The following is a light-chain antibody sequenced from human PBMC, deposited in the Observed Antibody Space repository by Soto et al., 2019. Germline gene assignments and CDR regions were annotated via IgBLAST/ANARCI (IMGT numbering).Light chain of an antibody. Sequence: IALTQSPGTLSLSPGEIATLSCRASQSVSSSFLAWYQQKPGQAPRILIYGASSRATGIPDRFSGSGSGTDLTLTISRLEPEDFAVYYCQQYGSSPLTFGGGTKVDI. J-gene: IGKJ4*01. CDR2: GAS. V-gene: IGKV3-20*01. CDR1: QSVSSSF. CDR3: QQYGSSPLT.